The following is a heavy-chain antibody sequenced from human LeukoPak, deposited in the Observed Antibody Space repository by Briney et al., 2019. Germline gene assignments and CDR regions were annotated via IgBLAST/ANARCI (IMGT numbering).Heavy chain of an antibody. CDR2: MYYSGST. CDR1: GASISSYY. CDR3: ARELKVGNTGYYFDY. V-gene: IGHV4-59*01. J-gene: IGHJ4*02. D-gene: IGHD2/OR15-2a*01. Sequence: SETLSLTCTVSGASISSYYWSWIRQPPGKGLEWIGYMYYSGSTNYKPSLKSRVTISVDTSKNQFSLKLNSVTAADTAVYFCARELKVGNTGYYFDYWGQGTLVTVSS.